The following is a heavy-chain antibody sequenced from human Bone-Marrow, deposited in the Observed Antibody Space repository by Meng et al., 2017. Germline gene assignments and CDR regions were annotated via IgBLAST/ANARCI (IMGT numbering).Heavy chain of an antibody. CDR2: INQGGST. CDR3: ARGSTVISNWFDP. V-gene: IGHV4-34*01. CDR1: GGSFSGYY. J-gene: IGHJ5*02. Sequence: QVQLQQWGTGLLKPSATLSLTCAVYGGSFSGYYWNWIRQPPGKGLEWIGEINQGGSTNYNPSLNSRVTISVDTSKKQFSLRLTSVTAADTAVYYCARGSTVISNWFDPWGQGTLVTASS. D-gene: IGHD4-17*01.